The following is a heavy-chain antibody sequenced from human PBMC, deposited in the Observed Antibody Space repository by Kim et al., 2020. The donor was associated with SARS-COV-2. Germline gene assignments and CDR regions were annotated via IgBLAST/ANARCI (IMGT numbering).Heavy chain of an antibody. CDR3: AKDLAEMATITNY. D-gene: IGHD5-12*01. Sequence: GGSLRLSCAASGFTFSSYGMHWVRQAPGKGLEWVAVISYDGSNKYYADSVKGRFTISRDNSKNTLYLQMNSLRAEDTAVYYCAKDLAEMATITNYWGQGTLVTVSS. V-gene: IGHV3-30*18. CDR2: ISYDGSNK. CDR1: GFTFSSYG. J-gene: IGHJ4*02.